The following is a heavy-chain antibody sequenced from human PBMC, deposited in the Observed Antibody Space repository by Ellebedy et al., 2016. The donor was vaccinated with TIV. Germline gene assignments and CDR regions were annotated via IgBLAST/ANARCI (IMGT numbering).Heavy chain of an antibody. D-gene: IGHD1-26*01. Sequence: ASVKVSCKASGYNFSSYLVHWVRQAPGQGLEYMGKINPNDDTTRYAQKLKGRVTMTRDTSTSTVYMELSSLRSEDAAVYYCARERSGSGEFDYWGQGTLVTVSS. CDR1: GYNFSSYL. V-gene: IGHV1-46*01. J-gene: IGHJ4*02. CDR3: ARERSGSGEFDY. CDR2: INPNDDTT.